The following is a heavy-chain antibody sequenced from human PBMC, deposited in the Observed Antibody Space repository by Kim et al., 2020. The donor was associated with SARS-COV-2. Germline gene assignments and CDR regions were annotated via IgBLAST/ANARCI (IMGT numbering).Heavy chain of an antibody. CDR2: INSDGSTI. J-gene: IGHJ6*02. CDR3: VTVLAA. V-gene: IGHV3-74*01. Sequence: GGSLRLSCVASGFSFSTYWMHWVRQAPGKGLVWVSRINSDGSTIYYADSVKGRFTISRDNSKNTLYLQMNSLRAEDTAVYYCVTVLAAWGHGTTVTVSS. D-gene: IGHD6-19*01. CDR1: GFSFSTYW.